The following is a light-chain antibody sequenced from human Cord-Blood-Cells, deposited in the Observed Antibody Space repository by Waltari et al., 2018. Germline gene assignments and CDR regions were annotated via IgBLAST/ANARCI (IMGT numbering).Light chain of an antibody. Sequence: DIVMTQSPDSLAVSLGERATINCQSSQSVLYSSNNKNYLAWYQQKPGQPPKLLIYWASTRESGVPDRFSGSGSGTDFTLTISSLQAEDVAVYYCQQYYTLVTFGGGTKVEIK. CDR3: QQYYTLVT. CDR1: QSVLYSSNNKNY. J-gene: IGKJ4*01. V-gene: IGKV4-1*01. CDR2: WAS.